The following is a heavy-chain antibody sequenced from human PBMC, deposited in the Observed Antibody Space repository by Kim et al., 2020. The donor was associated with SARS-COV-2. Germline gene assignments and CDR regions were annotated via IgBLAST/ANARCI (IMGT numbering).Heavy chain of an antibody. D-gene: IGHD6-13*01. J-gene: IGHJ4*02. CDR2: INGDNSNT. V-gene: IGHV1-3*01. CDR3: ARSGRTGWQQLIDY. CDR1: GYTFTNYV. Sequence: ASVKLSCKASGYTFTNYVIQWVRQAPGQRLEWMGGINGDNSNTKNSQTFQGRVTITSDTSATVAYMELNSLTSEDTAVYYCARSGRTGWQQLIDYWGQGTRVTVSS.